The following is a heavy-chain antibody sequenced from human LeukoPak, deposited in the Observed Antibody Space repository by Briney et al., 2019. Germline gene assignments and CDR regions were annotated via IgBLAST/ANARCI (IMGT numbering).Heavy chain of an antibody. V-gene: IGHV3-48*01. D-gene: IGHD2-2*02. Sequence: PGGSLRLSCAASGFTFSSFGMNWVRQAPGKGLEWISYISSSSSTKYYADSVKGRFTISRDNAKNSLYLQMNSLRAEDTAVYYCARGGYCSSTSCYIRNWFDPWGQGTLVTVSS. CDR3: ARGGYCSSTSCYIRNWFDP. CDR1: GFTFSSFG. J-gene: IGHJ5*02. CDR2: ISSSSSTK.